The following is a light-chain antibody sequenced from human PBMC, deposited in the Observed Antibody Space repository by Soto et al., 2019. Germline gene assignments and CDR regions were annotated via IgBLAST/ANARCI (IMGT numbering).Light chain of an antibody. CDR2: GAS. V-gene: IGKV3-20*01. J-gene: IGKJ1*01. CDR3: GSDEWT. Sequence: EIVLTQSPATLSLSPGERATLSCRASQSIRSPFLAWYQQKPGQAPRLFIHGASSRATGIPDRFSGSGSGTDFTLTISRLEPEDFAWYYCGSDEWTFGQGTKVEMK. CDR1: QSIRSPF.